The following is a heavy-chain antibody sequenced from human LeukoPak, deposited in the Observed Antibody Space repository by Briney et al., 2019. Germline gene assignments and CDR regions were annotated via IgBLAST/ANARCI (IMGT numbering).Heavy chain of an antibody. V-gene: IGHV1-18*04. CDR3: ARDLIMYGSESYFDDTFDI. CDR1: GYTFTGYY. Sequence: ASVKVSCKASGYTFTGYYMHWVRQAPGQGLEWMGWINGYKGNTNYAQKLQGRVTMTTDTSTSTAYMELRSLRSDDTAVYYCARDLIMYGSESYFDDTFDIWSQGTKVTVSS. CDR2: INGYKGNT. D-gene: IGHD3-10*01. J-gene: IGHJ3*02.